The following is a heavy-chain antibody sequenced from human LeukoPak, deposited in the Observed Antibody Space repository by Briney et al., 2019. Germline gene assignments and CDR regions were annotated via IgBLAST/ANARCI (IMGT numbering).Heavy chain of an antibody. J-gene: IGHJ4*02. V-gene: IGHV1-69-2*01. Sequence: ASVKISCKASGYTFIHYHMHWVRQAPGKALECMGRVDPEDGRTIYAERFRDRVTITADRSTDTVYLEVTRLNSDDTAVYFCATVAMLSTASYFDHWGQGTLVTVSS. D-gene: IGHD2-8*01. CDR2: VDPEDGRT. CDR1: GYTFIHYH. CDR3: ATVAMLSTASYFDH.